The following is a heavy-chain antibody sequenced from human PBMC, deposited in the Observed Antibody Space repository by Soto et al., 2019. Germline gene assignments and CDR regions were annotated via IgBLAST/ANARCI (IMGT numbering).Heavy chain of an antibody. CDR2: INPSGGST. J-gene: IGHJ6*02. CDR1: GYTFTSYY. V-gene: IGHV1-46*03. Sequence: ASVKVSCKASGYTFTSYYMHWVRQAPGQGLEWMGIINPSGGSTSYAQKFQGRVTMTRDTSTSTVYMELSSLRSEDTAVYYCASPRTNQGITMVRGVNYYYGMDVWGQGTTVTVSS. CDR3: ASPRTNQGITMVRGVNYYYGMDV. D-gene: IGHD3-10*01.